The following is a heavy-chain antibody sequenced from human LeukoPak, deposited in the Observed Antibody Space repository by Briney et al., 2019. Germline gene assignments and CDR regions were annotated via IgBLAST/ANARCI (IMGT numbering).Heavy chain of an antibody. J-gene: IGHJ3*02. V-gene: IGHV4-59*01. CDR3: ACVNDSWSYFASDI. CDR1: GGCMNSYS. Sequence: SETLSLTCIVSGGCMNSYSCSWIRQPPGKGLEWIAYMYYTGSTNYNPSLRSRVTISVDTSKNQFSVKLSSVPAADTAVYYCACVNDSWSYFASDIWGQGTMVTVSS. CDR2: MYYTGST. D-gene: IGHD3-10*01.